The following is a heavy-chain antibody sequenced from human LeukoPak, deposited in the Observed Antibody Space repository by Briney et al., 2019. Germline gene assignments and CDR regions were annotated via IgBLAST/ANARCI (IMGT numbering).Heavy chain of an antibody. CDR3: GRNYYDSRGYYFNLPSDY. J-gene: IGHJ4*02. Sequence: ASVKVSCKASGYTFTSYAMNWVRQAPGQGLEWMGWINTNTGNPTYAQGFTGRFVFSLDTSVSTAYLQISSLKAEDTAVYYCGRNYYDSRGYYFNLPSDYWGQGTLVTVSS. CDR2: INTNTGNP. CDR1: GYTFTSYA. D-gene: IGHD3-22*01. V-gene: IGHV7-4-1*02.